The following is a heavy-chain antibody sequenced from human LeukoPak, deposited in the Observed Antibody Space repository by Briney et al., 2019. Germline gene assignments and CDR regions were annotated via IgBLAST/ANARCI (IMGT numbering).Heavy chain of an antibody. CDR2: IRSKAYGGTT. CDR3: TRQLTISPAFDI. CDR1: GFTFGDYA. V-gene: IGHV3-49*03. D-gene: IGHD3-3*01. Sequence: GGSLRLSCTASGFTFGDYAMSWFRQAPGKGLEWVGFIRSKAYGGTTEYVASVKGRFTISRDDSKSIAYLQMNSRKTEDTAVYYCTRQLTISPAFDIWGQGTMVTVSS. J-gene: IGHJ3*02.